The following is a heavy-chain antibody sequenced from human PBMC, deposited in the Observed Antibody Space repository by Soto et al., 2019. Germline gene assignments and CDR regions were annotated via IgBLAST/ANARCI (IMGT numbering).Heavy chain of an antibody. Sequence: GGSLRLSCAASGFTFSSYAMSWVRQAPGKGLEWVSAISGSGGSTYYADSVKGRFTISRDNSKNTLYLQMNSLRAEDTAVYYCAKENNYYFWSGYHYYYYGMDVWGQGTTVTVSS. D-gene: IGHD3-3*01. CDR1: GFTFSSYA. J-gene: IGHJ6*02. CDR3: AKENNYYFWSGYHYYYYGMDV. CDR2: ISGSGGST. V-gene: IGHV3-23*01.